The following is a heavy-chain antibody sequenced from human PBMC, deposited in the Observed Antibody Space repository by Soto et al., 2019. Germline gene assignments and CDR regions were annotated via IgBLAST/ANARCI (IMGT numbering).Heavy chain of an antibody. CDR3: ARDPPGGVATINAFDI. J-gene: IGHJ3*02. CDR2: IYSGGST. Sequence: GSLRLSCAASGFTVSSNYMSWVRQAPGQGLEWVSVIYSGGSTYYADSVKGRFTISRDNSKNTLYLQMNSLRAEDTAVYYCARDPPGGVATINAFDIWGQGTMVTVSS. V-gene: IGHV3-66*01. CDR1: GFTVSSNY. D-gene: IGHD5-12*01.